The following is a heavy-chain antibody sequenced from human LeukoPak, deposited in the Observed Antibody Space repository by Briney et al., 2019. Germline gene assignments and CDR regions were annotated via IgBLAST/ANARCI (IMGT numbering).Heavy chain of an antibody. CDR1: GGSISSSSYY. Sequence: SETLSLTCTVSGGSISSSSYYWGWIRQPPGKGLEWIGSIYYSGSTYYNPSLKSRVTISVDTSKNQFSLKLSSVTAADTAVYYCARGRYYDFWSGYYWFDYWGQGTLVTVSS. CDR3: ARGRYYDFWSGYYWFDY. V-gene: IGHV4-39*07. J-gene: IGHJ4*02. D-gene: IGHD3-3*01. CDR2: IYYSGST.